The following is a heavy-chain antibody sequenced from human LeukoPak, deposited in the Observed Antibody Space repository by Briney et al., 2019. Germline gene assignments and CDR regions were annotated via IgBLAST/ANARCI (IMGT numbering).Heavy chain of an antibody. CDR2: IIPIFGTA. V-gene: IGHV1-69*05. J-gene: IGHJ6*03. D-gene: IGHD6-13*01. Sequence: SVKVSCKASGGTFSSYAISWVRQAPGQGLEWMGGIIPIFGTANYAQKFQGRVTITTDESTSTAYMELSSLRSEDTAVYYCARVVAAAGSYYHYMDVWGKGTTVTVSS. CDR1: GGTFSSYA. CDR3: ARVVAAAGSYYHYMDV.